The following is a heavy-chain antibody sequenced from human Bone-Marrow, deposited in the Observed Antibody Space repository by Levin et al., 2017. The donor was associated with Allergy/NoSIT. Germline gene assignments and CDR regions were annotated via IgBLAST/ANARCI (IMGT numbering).Heavy chain of an antibody. CDR2: IYYSGST. CDR1: GGSISSGGYY. CDR3: ARDYWSSGYDLVYYYYGMDV. J-gene: IGHJ6*02. D-gene: IGHD5-12*01. Sequence: SETLSLTCTVSGGSISSGGYYWSWIRQHPGKGLEWIGYIYYSGSTYYNPSLKSRVTISVDTSKNQFSLKLSSVTAADTAVYYCARDYWSSGYDLVYYYYGMDVWGQGTTVTVSS. V-gene: IGHV4-31*03.